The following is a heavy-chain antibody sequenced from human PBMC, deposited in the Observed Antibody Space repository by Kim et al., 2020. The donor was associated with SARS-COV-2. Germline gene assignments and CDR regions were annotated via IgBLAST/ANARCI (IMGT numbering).Heavy chain of an antibody. D-gene: IGHD3-10*01. Sequence: SETLSLTCSVSGGSINRPSYYWGWIRQTPGKGLEWIGSIYYSGSTFFNPSLRSPESISVDTSKNQFSLKLTSVTAADTAVYFCARQLAPRYYHDNFIDTWGQGILVTVSS. CDR2: IYYSGST. CDR1: GGSINRPSYY. V-gene: IGHV4-39*01. J-gene: IGHJ4*02. CDR3: ARQLAPRYYHDNFIDT.